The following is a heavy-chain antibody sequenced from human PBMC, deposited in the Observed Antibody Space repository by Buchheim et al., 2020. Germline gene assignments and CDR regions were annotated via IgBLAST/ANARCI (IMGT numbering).Heavy chain of an antibody. CDR3: ARGEWAYNHYYYYGMDV. D-gene: IGHD1-1*01. V-gene: IGHV4-34*01. Sequence: QVQLQQWGAGLLKPSDTLSLTCAVYGGSFSGYYWSWIRQPPGKGLEWIGEINHSGSTNYNPSLKSRVTISVDTSKNQFSLKLSSVTAADTAVYYCARGEWAYNHYYYYGMDVWGQGTT. CDR2: INHSGST. J-gene: IGHJ6*02. CDR1: GGSFSGYY.